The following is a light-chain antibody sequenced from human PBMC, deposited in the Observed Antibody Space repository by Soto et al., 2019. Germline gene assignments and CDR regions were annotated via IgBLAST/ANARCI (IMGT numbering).Light chain of an antibody. J-gene: IGKJ2*01. CDR3: QQYGSSRYT. Sequence: EIGLTQSPGPLSSSPGERATLSCRASQSVSSSYLAWYQQKPGQAPRLLIYRASSRATGIPDRFSGSAPGTDFTLTISRLQPDDFVVYYCQQYGSSRYTCGQRTELEIK. CDR1: QSVSSSY. V-gene: IGKV3-20*01. CDR2: RAS.